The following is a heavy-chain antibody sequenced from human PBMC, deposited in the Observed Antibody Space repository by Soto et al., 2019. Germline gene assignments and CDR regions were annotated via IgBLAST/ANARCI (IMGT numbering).Heavy chain of an antibody. D-gene: IGHD2-15*01. J-gene: IGHJ4*02. CDR3: ARDLWWYLH. CDR1: GFTFSSHA. CDR2: ISAGGDGA. Sequence: VPLLESGGGLVQPGGALRLSCAASGFTFSSHAMSWVRKAPGKGLEWVSSISAGGDGAYYADSVKGRFTISRANSNNTLYLQMNSLRTEDTAVYYCARDLWWYLHWGQGTLVTVSS. V-gene: IGHV3-23*01.